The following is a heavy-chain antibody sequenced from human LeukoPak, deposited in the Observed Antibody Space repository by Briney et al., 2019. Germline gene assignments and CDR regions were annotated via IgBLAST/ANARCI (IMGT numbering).Heavy chain of an antibody. V-gene: IGHV3-30*18. D-gene: IGHD2-2*01. Sequence: GGSLRLSCAASGFTFSSYGMHWVRQAPGKGLEWVAVISYDGSNKYYADSVKGRFTISRDNSKNTLYLQMNSLRAEDTAVYYCAKDYVRYCSSTSCYPFDYWGQGTLVTVSS. CDR1: GFTFSSYG. J-gene: IGHJ4*02. CDR2: ISYDGSNK. CDR3: AKDYVRYCSSTSCYPFDY.